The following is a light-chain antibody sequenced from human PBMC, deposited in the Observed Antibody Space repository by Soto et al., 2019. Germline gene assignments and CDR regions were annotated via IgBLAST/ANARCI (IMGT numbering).Light chain of an antibody. CDR2: DAS. V-gene: IGKV1-5*01. CDR1: QSIGTW. Sequence: DIQMTHSPSIFSASIIYIVTITFRASQSIGTWLALYQQKPGKAPKLLIYDASTLESGVPSRFSGSGSGTEFTLTISSLQPDDFATYFCQKYNTDRYYFGQGTKVDIK. J-gene: IGKJ2*01. CDR3: QKYNTDRYY.